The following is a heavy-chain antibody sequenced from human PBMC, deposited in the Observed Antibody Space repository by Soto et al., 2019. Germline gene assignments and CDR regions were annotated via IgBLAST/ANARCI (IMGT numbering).Heavy chain of an antibody. CDR2: INLDGTTT. D-gene: IGHD3-16*01. V-gene: IGHV3-74*01. Sequence: EVQLVQSGGGLVQPGGSLRLSCAASGFSFSSYWMHWFRQAPGKGPVWVSQINLDGTTTNYADSVKGRFTISRDNAENTLYLHMNSLRAEDTAVYYCAIDVSWGQSDYWGQGTLVTVSS. CDR1: GFSFSSYW. J-gene: IGHJ4*02. CDR3: AIDVSWGQSDY.